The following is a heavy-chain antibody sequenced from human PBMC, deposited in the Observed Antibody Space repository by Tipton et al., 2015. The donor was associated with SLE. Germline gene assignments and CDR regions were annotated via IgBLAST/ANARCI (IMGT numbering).Heavy chain of an antibody. J-gene: IGHJ4*02. CDR3: TRARSRGGGYYFDY. Sequence: SLRLSCTASGFTFGDDTVSWFRQAPGKGLEWVGFIRSKAYGGTTEYAASVQGRFTISRDDSKDIAYLQMNSLKTDDTAVYYCTRARSRGGGYYFDYWGQGTLVTVSS. V-gene: IGHV3-49*03. CDR2: IRSKAYGGTT. CDR1: GFTFGDDT. D-gene: IGHD3-10*01.